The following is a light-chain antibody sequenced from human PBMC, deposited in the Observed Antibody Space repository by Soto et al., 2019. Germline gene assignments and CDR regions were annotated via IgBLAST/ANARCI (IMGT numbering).Light chain of an antibody. CDR3: CSYAGNYTYV. J-gene: IGLJ1*01. CDR2: DVT. CDR1: SSDISDYHY. V-gene: IGLV2-11*01. Sequence: QSVLTQPRAVSVSPGQSVTISCTGTSSDISDYHYNSVSLYQQHPHKSPKVMIFDVTKRPSGVPDRLSGSKCGNTASLTISGLQAEDEADYYCCSYAGNYTYVFRTGTTVTVL.